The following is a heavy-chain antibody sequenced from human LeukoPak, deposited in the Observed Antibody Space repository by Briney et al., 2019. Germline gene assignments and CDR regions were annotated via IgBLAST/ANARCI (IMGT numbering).Heavy chain of an antibody. Sequence: SVKVSCKASGGTFSSYAISWVRQAPGQGLEWMGGIIPIFGTANYAQKFQGRVTITADKSTSTAYMELSSLRSEDTAVYYCERGRRSLYSSGASYYFDYWGQGTLVTVSS. CDR2: IIPIFGTA. V-gene: IGHV1-69*06. J-gene: IGHJ4*02. CDR1: GGTFSSYA. D-gene: IGHD6-19*01. CDR3: ERGRRSLYSSGASYYFDY.